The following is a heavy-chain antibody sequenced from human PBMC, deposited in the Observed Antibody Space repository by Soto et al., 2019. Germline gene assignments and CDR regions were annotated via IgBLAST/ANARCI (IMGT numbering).Heavy chain of an antibody. CDR1: GYSFTTYG. CDR2: ISGYNGDT. J-gene: IGHJ6*02. CDR3: AKNGHPPYYYYGMDV. D-gene: IGHD2-8*01. V-gene: IGHV1-18*01. Sequence: ASVKVSCKASGYSFTTYGISWVRQAPGQRLEWMGWISGYNGDTNNAQKFQDRVTMTIDRSTTTAYLELRSLTSDDTALYYCAKNGHPPYYYYGMDVWGQGTTVTVSS.